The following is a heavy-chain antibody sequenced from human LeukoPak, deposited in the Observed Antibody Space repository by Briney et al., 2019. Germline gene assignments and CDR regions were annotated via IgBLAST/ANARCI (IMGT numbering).Heavy chain of an antibody. V-gene: IGHV3-30*03. CDR2: ISYDGSNI. Sequence: GGSLRLSCAASGFTFSSYGMQWVRQAPGKGLEWVAVISYDGSNIYYTDSVKGRFTISRDNSKNTLYLQMISLIPEDSAMYYCARDGPGITIFGHFHHWGQGTLVTVSS. CDR3: ARDGPGITIFGHFHH. CDR1: GFTFSSYG. D-gene: IGHD3-9*01. J-gene: IGHJ1*01.